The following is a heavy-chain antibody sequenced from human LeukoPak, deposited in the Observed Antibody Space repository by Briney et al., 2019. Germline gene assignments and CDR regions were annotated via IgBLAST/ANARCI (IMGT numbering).Heavy chain of an antibody. CDR2: MNPNSGNT. CDR3: ARAFHYYYYGMDV. CDR1: GYTFTSYD. V-gene: IGHV1-8*01. J-gene: IGHJ6*02. Sequence: GASVKVSCKASGYTFTSYDINWVRQATGQGLEWMGWMNPNSGNTGYAQKFQGRVTITADKSTSTAYMELSSLRSEDTAVYYCARAFHYYYYGMDVWGQGTTVTVSS.